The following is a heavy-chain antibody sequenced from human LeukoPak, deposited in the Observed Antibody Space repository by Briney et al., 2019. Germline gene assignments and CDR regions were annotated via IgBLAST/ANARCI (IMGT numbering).Heavy chain of an antibody. D-gene: IGHD5-12*01. CDR1: GFTSSSYG. CDR2: ISYDGSNK. V-gene: IGHV3-30*18. CDR3: AKGSSIVATILGY. J-gene: IGHJ4*02. Sequence: GRSLRLSCAASGFTSSSYGMHWVRQAPGKGLEWVAVISYDGSNKYYADSVEGRFTISRDNSKNTLYLQMNSLRAEDTAVYYCAKGSSIVATILGYWGQGTLVTVSS.